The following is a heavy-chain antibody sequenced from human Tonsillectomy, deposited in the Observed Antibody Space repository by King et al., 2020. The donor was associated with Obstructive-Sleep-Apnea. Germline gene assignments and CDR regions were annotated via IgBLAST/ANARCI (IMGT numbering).Heavy chain of an antibody. CDR3: AQGGYSGAVYYYGMDV. CDR2: IWYDGSNK. D-gene: IGHD5-12*01. Sequence: VQLVESGGGVVQPGKSLRLSCAASGFTFSSYGMHWVRQAPGKGLEWLAVIWYDGSNKYYGDSVKGRFTISRDNSKNTLYLQMNSLRAEDTAVYYCAQGGYSGAVYYYGMDVWGQGTTVTVSS. J-gene: IGHJ6*02. V-gene: IGHV3-33*01. CDR1: GFTFSSYG.